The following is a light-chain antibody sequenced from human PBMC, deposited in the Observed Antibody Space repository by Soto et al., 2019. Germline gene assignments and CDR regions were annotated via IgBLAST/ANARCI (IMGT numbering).Light chain of an antibody. CDR3: ATWDDSLSVYV. CDR2: RND. V-gene: IGLV1-47*01. J-gene: IGLJ1*01. CDR1: SSNIESNS. Sequence: QSVLTQPPSASGTPGQRVTISCSGSSSNIESNSVYWYQHLPGTAPKLLIYRNDQRPSGVPDRFSGSKSATSASLAISGLRSEDEADYYCATWDDSLSVYVFGTGTKLTVL.